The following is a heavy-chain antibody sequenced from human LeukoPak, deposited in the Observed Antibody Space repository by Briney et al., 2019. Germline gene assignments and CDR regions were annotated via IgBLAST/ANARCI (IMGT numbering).Heavy chain of an antibody. J-gene: IGHJ4*02. V-gene: IGHV4-59*01. CDR1: GGSISSYY. CDR2: IYYSGST. D-gene: IGHD4-11*01. CDR3: ARDLTSGY. Sequence: SETLSLTCTVSGGSISSYYWSWIRQPPGKGLEWIGYIYYSGSTNYNPSLKSRVTISVDTSKNQFSLKLSSVTAADTAVYYCARDLTSGYWGQGTLVTVSS.